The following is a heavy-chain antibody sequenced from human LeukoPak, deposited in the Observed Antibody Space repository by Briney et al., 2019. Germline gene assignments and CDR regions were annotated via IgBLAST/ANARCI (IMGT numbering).Heavy chain of an antibody. CDR1: GFTFSFYW. Sequence: GGSLRLSCASSGFTFSFYWMHWVRQAPGKGLLWVSRINNDGRSTNYAGSVKGRFTISRDNAKNTLSLQLNSLRAEDTAVYYFARENEYCIGGTCRLDYWGQGALVTGSS. V-gene: IGHV3-74*01. CDR3: ARENEYCIGGTCRLDY. D-gene: IGHD2-15*01. CDR2: INNDGRST. J-gene: IGHJ4*02.